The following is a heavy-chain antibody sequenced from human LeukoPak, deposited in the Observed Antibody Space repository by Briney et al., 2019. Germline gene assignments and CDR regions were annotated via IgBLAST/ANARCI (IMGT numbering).Heavy chain of an antibody. V-gene: IGHV3-21*01. CDR3: ARVVSRVAAAGYMDV. D-gene: IGHD6-13*01. J-gene: IGHJ6*03. CDR2: ISSSSSYI. Sequence: GGSLRLSCAASGFIFKNYAMNWVRQAPGKGLEWVSSISSSSSYIYYADSVKGRFTISRDNAKNSLYLQMNSLRAEDTAVYYCARVVSRVAAAGYMDVWGKGTTVTVSS. CDR1: GFIFKNYA.